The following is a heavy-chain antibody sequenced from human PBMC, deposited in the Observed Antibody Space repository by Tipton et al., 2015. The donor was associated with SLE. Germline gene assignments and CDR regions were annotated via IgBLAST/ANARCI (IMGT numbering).Heavy chain of an antibody. V-gene: IGHV4-34*01. CDR2: INHSGST. J-gene: IGHJ3*02. D-gene: IGHD3-10*01. CDR1: GGSFSGYY. CDR3: ARHIGSAQAFDI. Sequence: TLSLTCAVYGGSFSGYYWSWIRQPPGKGLEWSGEINHSGSTNYNPSLKSRVTISVDTSKNQLSLKLSSVTAADTAVYYCARHIGSAQAFDIWGQGTMVTVSS.